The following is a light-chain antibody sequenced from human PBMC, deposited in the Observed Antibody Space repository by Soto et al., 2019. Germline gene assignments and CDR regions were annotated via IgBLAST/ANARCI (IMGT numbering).Light chain of an antibody. J-gene: IGKJ1*01. CDR1: QSLTSDY. V-gene: IGKV3-20*01. Sequence: EIVLTQSPGTLSLSPGEIATLSCSASQSLTSDYLAWYQQKPGQSPRLLIYGASSRATGIPVRFSGSGSGTDFTLTISRLEPEDFAVYYCQQYGSSQTFGQGTKVDIK. CDR2: GAS. CDR3: QQYGSSQT.